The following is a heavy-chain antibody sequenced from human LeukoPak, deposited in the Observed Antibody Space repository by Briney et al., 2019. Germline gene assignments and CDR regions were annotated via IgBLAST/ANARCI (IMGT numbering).Heavy chain of an antibody. V-gene: IGHV1-18*04. CDR3: ARAGWFGEFNDAFDI. Sequence: ASVKVSCKASGYTFTRYYMHWVRQAPGQGLEWMGWISAYNGNTNYAQKLQGRVTMTTDTSTSTAYMELRSLRSDDTAVYYCARAGWFGEFNDAFDIWGQGTMVTVSS. CDR1: GYTFTRYY. D-gene: IGHD3-10*01. J-gene: IGHJ3*02. CDR2: ISAYNGNT.